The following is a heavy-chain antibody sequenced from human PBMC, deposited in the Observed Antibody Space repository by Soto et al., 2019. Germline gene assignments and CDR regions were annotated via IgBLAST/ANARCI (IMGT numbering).Heavy chain of an antibody. CDR2: MNPNSGGT. CDR3: ARDSPLGYCSGGSCYSLAFDY. D-gene: IGHD2-15*01. J-gene: IGHJ4*02. Sequence: ASVKVSCKASGYTFTSYDINWVRQATGQGLEWMGWMNPNSGGTNYAQKFQGWVTMTRDTSISTAYMELSRLRSDDTAVYYCARDSPLGYCSGGSCYSLAFDYWGQGTLVTVS. CDR1: GYTFTSYD. V-gene: IGHV1-2*04.